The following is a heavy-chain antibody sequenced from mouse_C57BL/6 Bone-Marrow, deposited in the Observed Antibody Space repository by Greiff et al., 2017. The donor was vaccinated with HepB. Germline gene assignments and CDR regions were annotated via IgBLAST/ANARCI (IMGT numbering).Heavy chain of an antibody. CDR3: TRGAYYGNYAWFAD. CDR2: IDPENGDT. V-gene: IGHV14-4*01. CDR1: GFNIKDDY. J-gene: IGHJ3*01. D-gene: IGHD2-10*01. Sequence: VQLQQSGAELVRPGASVKLSCTASGFNIKDDYMHWVKQRPEQGLEWIGWIDPENGDTEYASKFQGKATITADTSSNTAYLQLSSLTSEDTAVYYCTRGAYYGNYAWFADWGQGTLVTVSA.